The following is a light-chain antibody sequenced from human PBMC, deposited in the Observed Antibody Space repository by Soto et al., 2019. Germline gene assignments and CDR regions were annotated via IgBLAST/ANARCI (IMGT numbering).Light chain of an antibody. CDR3: QQYNRFSWT. Sequence: DIQMTQSPSTLSASVGDRVTITCRASQSIDKWLAWYQQKPGKAPKLLIYKASLLQSGVPSRFVGSGSGTEFSLTISCLQPDDVGSYFCQQYNRFSWTFGQGNKVEIK. J-gene: IGKJ1*01. V-gene: IGKV1-5*03. CDR1: QSIDKW. CDR2: KAS.